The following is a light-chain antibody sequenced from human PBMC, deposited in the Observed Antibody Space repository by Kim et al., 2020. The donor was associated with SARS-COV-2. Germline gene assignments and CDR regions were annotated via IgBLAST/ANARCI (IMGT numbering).Light chain of an antibody. CDR1: KLGDRY. Sequence: SYELTQPPSVSVSPGQTASITCSGDKLGDRYASWYQQKPGQSPVLVIYQDDKRPSGIPERFSGSNSGSPATLTISGTQAMDEADYYCQAWDSGTVVFGGGTKVTVL. CDR3: QAWDSGTVV. CDR2: QDD. V-gene: IGLV3-1*01. J-gene: IGLJ2*01.